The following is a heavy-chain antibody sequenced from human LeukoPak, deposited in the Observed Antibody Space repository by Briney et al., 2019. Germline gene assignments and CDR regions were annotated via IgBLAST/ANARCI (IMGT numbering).Heavy chain of an antibody. V-gene: IGHV4-30-4*01. CDR3: AGSTEAVAGWYFDY. D-gene: IGHD6-19*01. CDR1: GGSSSSGDYY. Sequence: SQTLSLTCTVSGGSSSSGDYYWSLIRQPPGKGLEWIGYIYYSGSTYYNPSLKSRVTISVDTSKNQFSLKLSSVTAADTAVYYCAGSTEAVAGWYFDYWGQGTLVTVSS. CDR2: IYYSGST. J-gene: IGHJ4*02.